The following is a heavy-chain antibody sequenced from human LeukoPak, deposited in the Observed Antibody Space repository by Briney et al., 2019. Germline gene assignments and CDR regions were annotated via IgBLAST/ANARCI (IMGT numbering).Heavy chain of an antibody. CDR3: AKGAYYYGSGPYWYFDL. CDR2: ISGSGGST. J-gene: IGHJ2*01. D-gene: IGHD3-10*01. CDR1: GFTFSSYA. V-gene: IGHV3-23*01. Sequence: GGSLRLSCAASGFTFSSYAMSWVRQAPGKGLEWVSAISGSGGSTYYADSVKGRFTISRDNSKNTLYLQMNSLRAEDTAVYYCAKGAYYYGSGPYWYFDLWGRGTLVTVSS.